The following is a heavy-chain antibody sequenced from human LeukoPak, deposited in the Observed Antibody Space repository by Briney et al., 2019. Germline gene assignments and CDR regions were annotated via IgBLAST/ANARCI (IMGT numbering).Heavy chain of an antibody. CDR2: INWNGGST. J-gene: IGHJ4*02. CDR3: ARDCGSGWWYFDY. V-gene: IGHV3-20*04. Sequence: GGSLRLSCAASGFTFGDYGMSSVRHAPGKGLDWVSGINWNGGSTGYADSVKGRFTISRDNAKNSLYLQMNSLRAEDTALYYCARDCGSGWWYFDYWGQGTLVTVSS. D-gene: IGHD6-19*01. CDR1: GFTFGDYG.